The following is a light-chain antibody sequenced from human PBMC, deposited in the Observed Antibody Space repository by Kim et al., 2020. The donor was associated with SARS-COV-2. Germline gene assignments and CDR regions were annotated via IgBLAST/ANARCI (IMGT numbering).Light chain of an antibody. CDR1: QSVASNN. CDR3: QQYDRPPYT. V-gene: IGKV3-20*01. CDR2: GTS. J-gene: IGKJ2*01. Sequence: EIVLTQSPGTLSLSPGERASLSCRASQSVASNNLAWFQQKPGQAPRLLIHGTSSRVTGIPDRFSGSGSGTDFTLTISRPEPEDFAVYYCQQYDRPPYTFGQGTKL.